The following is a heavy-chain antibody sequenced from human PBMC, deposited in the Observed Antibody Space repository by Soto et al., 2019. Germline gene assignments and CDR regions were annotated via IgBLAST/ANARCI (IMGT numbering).Heavy chain of an antibody. V-gene: IGHV3-7*01. CDR2: IKQDGSEK. CDR1: GFTFSSYW. J-gene: IGHJ4*02. Sequence: EVQLVESGGGLGQPGGSLRLSCAASGFTFSSYWMSWVRQAPGKGLEWVANIKQDGSEKYYVDSVKGRFTISRDNAKNSLYLQMNSLRAEDTAVYYCARDFVHPLSVAGYFDYWGQGTLVTVSS. D-gene: IGHD6-19*01. CDR3: ARDFVHPLSVAGYFDY.